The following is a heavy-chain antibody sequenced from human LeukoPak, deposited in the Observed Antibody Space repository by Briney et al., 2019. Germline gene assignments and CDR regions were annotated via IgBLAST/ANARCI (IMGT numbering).Heavy chain of an antibody. CDR2: MNPNSGNT. D-gene: IGHD3/OR15-3a*01. Sequence: ASVKVSCKASGYTFTSYDINWVRQATGQGLEWMGWMNPNSGNTGYAQKFQGRVTMTSDTSIDTAYMELSNLRSEDTAVYYCARGRKAGVGRVYYMDVWGKGTTVTVSS. V-gene: IGHV1-8*01. CDR3: ARGRKAGVGRVYYMDV. CDR1: GYTFTSYD. J-gene: IGHJ6*03.